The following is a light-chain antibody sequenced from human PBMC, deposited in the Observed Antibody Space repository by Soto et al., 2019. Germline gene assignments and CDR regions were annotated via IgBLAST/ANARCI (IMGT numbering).Light chain of an antibody. J-gene: IGLJ2*01. CDR1: STDFENYNL. Sequence: QSALTQPASVSGSPGPSITISCTRSSTDFENYNLVSWYQHCPDKAPKLIIYEGTKRPSEISDRFSGSESDTTASLIISGLQPEDEADYYCSSYAGSSARVVFGGGTKLTVL. CDR3: SSYAGSSARVV. V-gene: IGLV2-23*01. CDR2: EGT.